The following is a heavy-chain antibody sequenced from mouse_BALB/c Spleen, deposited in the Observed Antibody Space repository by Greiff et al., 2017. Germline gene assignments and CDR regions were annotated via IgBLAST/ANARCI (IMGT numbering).Heavy chain of an antibody. J-gene: IGHJ3*01. D-gene: IGHD1-2*01. Sequence: VQLQQSGAELVRPGTSVKVSCKASGYAFTNYLIEWVKQRPGQGLEWIGVINPGSGGTNYNEKFKGKATLTADKSSSTAYMQLSSLTSDDSAVYFCARSFITTARGFAYWGQGTLVTVSA. CDR1: GYAFTNYL. CDR3: ARSFITTARGFAY. V-gene: IGHV1-54*01. CDR2: INPGSGGT.